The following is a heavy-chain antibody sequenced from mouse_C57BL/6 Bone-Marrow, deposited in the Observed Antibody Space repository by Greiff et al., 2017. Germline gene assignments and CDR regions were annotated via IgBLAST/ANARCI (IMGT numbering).Heavy chain of an antibody. V-gene: IGHV14-4*01. Sequence: VQLQQSGAELVRPGASVKLSCTASGFNIKDDYMHWVKQRPEQGLEWIGWIDPENGDTEYASKFKGKATITADTSSNTAYLQLSSLTSEDTAVYYCTTPLYYCSSWYFDVWGTGTTVTVSS. CDR2: IDPENGDT. J-gene: IGHJ1*03. D-gene: IGHD1-1*01. CDR1: GFNIKDDY. CDR3: TTPLYYCSSWYFDV.